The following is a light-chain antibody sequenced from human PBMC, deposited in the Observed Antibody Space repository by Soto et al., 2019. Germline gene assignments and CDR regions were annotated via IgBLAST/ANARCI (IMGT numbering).Light chain of an antibody. CDR3: QQYNSYPYT. J-gene: IGKJ2*01. Sequence: DVQITQSPSTLSAYVGVRVTITCRASQSISSWLAWYQQKPGKAPKLLIYDASSLESGVPSRFSGSGSGTEFTLTISSLQPDDFATYYCQQYNSYPYTFGQGTRWIS. CDR2: DAS. CDR1: QSISSW. V-gene: IGKV1-5*01.